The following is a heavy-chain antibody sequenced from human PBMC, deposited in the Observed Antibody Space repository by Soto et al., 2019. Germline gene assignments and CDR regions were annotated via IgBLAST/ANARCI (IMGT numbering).Heavy chain of an antibody. CDR1: GYTFTTYD. D-gene: IGHD3-22*01. V-gene: IGHV1-18*01. CDR2: ISAYNGNT. Sequence: QVQLVQSGGEVKKPGASVKVSCKASGYTFTTYDLSWVRQAPGQGLEWMGGISAYNGNTNYAQNLQGRVTMTTDTSTSTAYMELRSLRSDDTAVYYCARVIGYYYHMDVWGQGTRVTVSS. J-gene: IGHJ6*02. CDR3: ARVIGYYYHMDV.